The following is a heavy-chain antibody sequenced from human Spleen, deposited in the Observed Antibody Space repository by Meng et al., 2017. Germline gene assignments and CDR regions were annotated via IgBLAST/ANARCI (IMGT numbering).Heavy chain of an antibody. CDR2: INPNRGGT. D-gene: IGHD6-19*01. V-gene: IGHV1-2*06. Sequence: ASVKVSCKASGDTFINNDINWVRQAPGQGLEWMGRINPNRGGTDYAQQFQGRVTLTRDTSISTAYMDLSRLRSDDTSVYYCARDSQYCSGWYHFDNWGQGTLVTVSS. J-gene: IGHJ4*02. CDR3: ARDSQYCSGWYHFDN. CDR1: GDTFINND.